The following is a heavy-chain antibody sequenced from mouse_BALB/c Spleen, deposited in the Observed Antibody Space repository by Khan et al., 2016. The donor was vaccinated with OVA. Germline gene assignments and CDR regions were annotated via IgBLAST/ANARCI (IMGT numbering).Heavy chain of an antibody. J-gene: IGHJ4*01. CDR3: ARAYYRYDGYYAMDY. D-gene: IGHD2-14*01. Sequence: VKLEESGPGLVAPSQSLSITCTVSGFSLSRYNIHWVRQPPGKGLEWLGMIWGGGGTDYNSTLKSRLNISKDNSKSQVFLKMNSLQTDDTAMYYCARAYYRYDGYYAMDYWGQGTSGTVSS. CDR2: IWGGGGT. V-gene: IGHV2-6-4*01. CDR1: GFSLSRYN.